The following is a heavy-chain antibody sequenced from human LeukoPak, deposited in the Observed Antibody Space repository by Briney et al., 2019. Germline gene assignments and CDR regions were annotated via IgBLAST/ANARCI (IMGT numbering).Heavy chain of an antibody. Sequence: GGSLRLSCAASGFTFSSYSMNWVRQAPGKGLEWVSYISSSSITIYYADSVKGRFTISRDNAKNSLYLQMNSLRAEDTAVYYCARETEKQWQYWGQGTMVTVSS. J-gene: IGHJ3*01. V-gene: IGHV3-48*01. CDR1: GFTFSSYS. D-gene: IGHD6-19*01. CDR3: ARETEKQWQY. CDR2: ISSSSITI.